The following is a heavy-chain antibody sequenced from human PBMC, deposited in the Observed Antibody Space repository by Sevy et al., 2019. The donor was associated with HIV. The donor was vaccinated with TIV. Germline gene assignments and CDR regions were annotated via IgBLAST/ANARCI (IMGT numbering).Heavy chain of an antibody. CDR3: ARKYDSSGYFDY. CDR1: GFTFSRYA. V-gene: IGHV3-23*01. J-gene: IGHJ4*02. CDR2: ISGSGGSGDKT. Sequence: GGSLRLSCAASGFTFSRYAMNWVRQAPGKGLEWVSGISGSGGSGDKTNYADSVKGRSTISRDDSKNSLYLQLNSLRAEDTAIYYCARKYDSSGYFDYWGQGTLVTVSS. D-gene: IGHD3-22*01.